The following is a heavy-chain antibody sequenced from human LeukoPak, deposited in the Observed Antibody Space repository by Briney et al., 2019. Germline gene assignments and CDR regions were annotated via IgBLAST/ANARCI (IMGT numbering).Heavy chain of an antibody. CDR1: GGSISSGGYY. CDR3: ASQTAWDYGDYPTGLFDY. Sequence: SETLSLTCTVSGGSISSGGYYWSWIRQHPGKGLEWIGYIYYSGSTYYNPSLKSRVTISVDTSKNQFSLKLSSVTAADTAVYYCASQTAWDYGDYPTGLFDYWGQGTLVTVSS. J-gene: IGHJ4*02. CDR2: IYYSGST. V-gene: IGHV4-31*03. D-gene: IGHD4-17*01.